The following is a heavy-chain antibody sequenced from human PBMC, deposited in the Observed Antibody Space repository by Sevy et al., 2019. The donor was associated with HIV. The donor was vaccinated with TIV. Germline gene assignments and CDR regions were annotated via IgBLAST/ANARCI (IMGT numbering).Heavy chain of an antibody. CDR1: GGSISSGGYY. V-gene: IGHV4-31*03. J-gene: IGHJ4*02. CDR2: IFYSGST. CDR3: ARDLGHSSGYIAPHY. D-gene: IGHD3-22*01. Sequence: SETLSLTCTVSGGSISSGGYYWSWIRQHPGKGLEWIGYIFYSGSTYYNPSLKSRVTISVDTSKNQFSLKLSSVTAADTAVYYCARDLGHSSGYIAPHYWGQGTLVTVSS.